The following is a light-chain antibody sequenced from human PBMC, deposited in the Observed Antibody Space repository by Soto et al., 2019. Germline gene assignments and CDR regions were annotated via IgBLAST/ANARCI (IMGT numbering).Light chain of an antibody. CDR3: LQRSNWPLT. CDR2: EAS. CDR1: QTVSSS. J-gene: IGKJ4*01. Sequence: EIVLTQSPATLSLSPGERATLSCRASQTVSSSLAWYQQKPGQAPRLLIYEASNRATGIPARFSGSGSGADFTLTISSLEPEDFAVYYCLQRSNWPLTFGGGTKVDIK. V-gene: IGKV3-11*01.